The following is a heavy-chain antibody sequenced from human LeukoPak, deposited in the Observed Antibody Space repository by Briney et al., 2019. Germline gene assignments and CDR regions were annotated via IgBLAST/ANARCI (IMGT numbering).Heavy chain of an antibody. J-gene: IGHJ5*02. Sequence: AAVRVSCTASGYTFSDYYVHWVRQAPGQGLEWMGLIKSNNGGTNFAQKFQGRVTMTRDTSITTAYMELSSLSSADTAVYYCARGWQINSAGGFVDPWGQGTLVTVSS. V-gene: IGHV1-2*02. CDR2: IKSNNGGT. D-gene: IGHD1-1*01. CDR3: ARGWQINSAGGFVDP. CDR1: GYTFSDYY.